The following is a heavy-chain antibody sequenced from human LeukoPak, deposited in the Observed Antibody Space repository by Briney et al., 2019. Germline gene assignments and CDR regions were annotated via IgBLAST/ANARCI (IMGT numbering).Heavy chain of an antibody. Sequence: GGSLRLSCAASGFSFSSYEMNWVRQAPGKGLEWVSYISSSGNSIYYADSVTGRFTISRDIAKNSLYLQMNSLRVEDTAVYYCAREWSSDSSGYYLGFDYWGQGTLVTVSS. CDR3: AREWSSDSSGYYLGFDY. D-gene: IGHD3-22*01. V-gene: IGHV3-48*03. CDR2: ISSSGNSI. J-gene: IGHJ4*02. CDR1: GFSFSSYE.